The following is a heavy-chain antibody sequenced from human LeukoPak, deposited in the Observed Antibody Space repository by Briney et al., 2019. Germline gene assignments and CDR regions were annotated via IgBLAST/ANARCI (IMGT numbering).Heavy chain of an antibody. CDR3: ARRSGVVVAASDAFDI. J-gene: IGHJ3*02. D-gene: IGHD2-15*01. CDR1: GYSFTSYW. Sequence: GESLKISCKGSGYSFTSYWIGWVRQMPGKGLEWMGIIYPGDSDTRYSPSFQGQVTISADKSISPASLQWSSLKASDTAMYYCARRSGVVVAASDAFDIWGQGAMVTVSS. CDR2: IYPGDSDT. V-gene: IGHV5-51*01.